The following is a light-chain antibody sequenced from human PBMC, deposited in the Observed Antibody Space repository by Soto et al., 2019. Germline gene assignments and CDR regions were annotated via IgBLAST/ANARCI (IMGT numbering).Light chain of an antibody. Sequence: EIVMTQSPSTLSVSPGERATLNCRASQSVSSNLAWYQQKPGQAPRLLIYGASTRATGIPARFSGSGSGTEFTLTISSLQSEDFAVYYCQQYNNWPPTFGQGTKVDIK. V-gene: IGKV3D-15*01. CDR3: QQYNNWPPT. CDR1: QSVSSN. J-gene: IGKJ1*01. CDR2: GAS.